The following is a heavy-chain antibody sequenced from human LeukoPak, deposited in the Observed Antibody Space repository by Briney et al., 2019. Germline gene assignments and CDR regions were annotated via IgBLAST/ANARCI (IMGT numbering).Heavy chain of an antibody. J-gene: IGHJ3*02. CDR3: ASPASVVVVAARTDDAFDI. D-gene: IGHD2-15*01. V-gene: IGHV1-2*02. Sequence: ASVKVSCKASGYTFTGYYMHWVRQAPGQGLEWMGWINPNSGGTNYAQKFQGRVTITRDTSISTAYMELSRLRSDDTAVYYCASPASVVVVAARTDDAFDIWGQGTMVTVSS. CDR2: INPNSGGT. CDR1: GYTFTGYY.